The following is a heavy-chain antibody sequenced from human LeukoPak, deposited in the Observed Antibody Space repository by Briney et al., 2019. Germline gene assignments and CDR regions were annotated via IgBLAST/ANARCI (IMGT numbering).Heavy chain of an antibody. D-gene: IGHD3-10*01. Sequence: GESLKISCRGSGYSFTTYWSGWVRQMPGEGLQWMGIIYPDDSDIRYSPSFQGQVTISADKSIITAYLQWSSLKASDTAMYYCARHGRGSRSPNAFDIWGQGTMVTVSS. V-gene: IGHV5-51*01. CDR2: IYPDDSDI. CDR1: GYSFTTYW. CDR3: ARHGRGSRSPNAFDI. J-gene: IGHJ3*02.